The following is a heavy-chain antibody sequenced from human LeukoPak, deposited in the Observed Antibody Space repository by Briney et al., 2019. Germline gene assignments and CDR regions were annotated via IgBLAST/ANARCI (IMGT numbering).Heavy chain of an antibody. D-gene: IGHD3-16*01. CDR1: GFTFSSYA. Sequence: GGSLRLSCAASGFTFSSYAMSWVRQAPGKGLEWVSAISGSGGSTYYADSVKGRFTISRDNSKKTLYLQMNSLRAEDTAVYYCAKGLMYYYYVDVWGKGTTVTVSS. CDR3: AKGLMYYYYVDV. V-gene: IGHV3-23*01. J-gene: IGHJ6*03. CDR2: ISGSGGST.